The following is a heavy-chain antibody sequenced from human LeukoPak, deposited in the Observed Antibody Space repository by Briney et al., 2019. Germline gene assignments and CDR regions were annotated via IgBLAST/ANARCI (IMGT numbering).Heavy chain of an antibody. Sequence: SETLSLNCTVSGGSIASDNSYWSWIRQPAGKGLEWIGRIYTTGITSYNPSLKSRVTMSVDTSKSQFSLRLTSVTAADTAVYYCARVGYNWNLWFDFWGQGTTVTVSS. CDR1: GGSIASDNSY. CDR3: ARVGYNWNLWFDF. V-gene: IGHV4-61*02. D-gene: IGHD1-7*01. J-gene: IGHJ3*01. CDR2: IYTTGIT.